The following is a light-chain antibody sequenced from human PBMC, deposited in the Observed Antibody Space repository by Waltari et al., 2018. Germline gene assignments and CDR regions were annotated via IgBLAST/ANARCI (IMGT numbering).Light chain of an antibody. CDR2: GAS. CDR1: QSVSRS. V-gene: IGKV3-20*01. CDR3: QHYVRLPAT. J-gene: IGKJ1*01. Sequence: IVLTKSTGTLSLSLRESATLSCRASQSVSRSLAWYQQKPGQAPNLLIYGASTRATGIPDRFTGSRSGTDFSLTISSLEPEDFAIYFCQHYVRLPATFGQGTKVEIK.